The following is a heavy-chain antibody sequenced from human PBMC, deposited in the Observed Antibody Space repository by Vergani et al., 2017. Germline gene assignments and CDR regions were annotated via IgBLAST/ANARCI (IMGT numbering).Heavy chain of an antibody. Sequence: EVQLLESGGDLVQPGGSLRLSCAASGCTFIMHAMSWVRQAPGKGLEWVSTLSASDRRTHYADSVKGRFTISRDNAKRSVFLQMNSLRAEDTAVYYCARTGEWMRSNNGPPDYVFALDVWGQGTTVIVSS. J-gene: IGHJ6*02. CDR2: LSASDRRT. CDR1: GCTFIMHA. CDR3: ARTGEWMRSNNGPPDYVFALDV. D-gene: IGHD3-10*01. V-gene: IGHV3-23*01.